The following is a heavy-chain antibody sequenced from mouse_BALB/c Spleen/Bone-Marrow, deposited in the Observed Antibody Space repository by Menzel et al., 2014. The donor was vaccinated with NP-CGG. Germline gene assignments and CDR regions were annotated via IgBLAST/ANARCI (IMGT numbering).Heavy chain of an antibody. D-gene: IGHD1-1*01. Sequence: EVQGVESGAELVKPGASVKLSCTASGFNIKDTYMHWVKQRPEQGLERIGRIDPANGNTKYDPKFQGKATITADTSSNTAYLQLSSLTSEDTAVYYCAPYYYGSSLFAYWGQGTLVTVSA. CDR2: IDPANGNT. CDR1: GFNIKDTY. V-gene: IGHV14-3*02. CDR3: APYYYGSSLFAY. J-gene: IGHJ3*01.